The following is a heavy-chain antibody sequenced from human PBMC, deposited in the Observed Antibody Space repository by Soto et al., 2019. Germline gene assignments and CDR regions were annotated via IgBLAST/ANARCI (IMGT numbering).Heavy chain of an antibody. CDR3: ARERGGYSYGDY. V-gene: IGHV1-18*01. J-gene: IGHJ4*02. CDR1: GYTFTSYG. D-gene: IGHD5-18*01. CDR2: VNIYEGST. Sequence: QVQLVQSGAEVKKPGASVKVSCKASGYTFTSYGITWVRQAPGQGLEWMGWVNIYEGSTNYAQKFQGRVTMTTDTSTSTVYLELRSVISDDTAIYYCARERGGYSYGDYWGQGTLVTVSS.